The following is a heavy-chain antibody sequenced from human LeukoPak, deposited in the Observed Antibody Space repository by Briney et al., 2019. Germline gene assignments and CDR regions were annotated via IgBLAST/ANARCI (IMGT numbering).Heavy chain of an antibody. CDR2: ISGDGGST. V-gene: IGHV3-23*01. CDR3: ASHYGSGSNNWLDL. Sequence: LGWSLRLSCAASGFTFRSYSMNWVRQAPGKGLAGVSAISGDGGSTFYADSVRGRFTIPSDNSRHALYLHMNGLRAEDTALYCCASHYGSGSNNWLDLWGQGTLVTVSS. CDR1: GFTFRSYS. D-gene: IGHD3-10*01. J-gene: IGHJ5*02.